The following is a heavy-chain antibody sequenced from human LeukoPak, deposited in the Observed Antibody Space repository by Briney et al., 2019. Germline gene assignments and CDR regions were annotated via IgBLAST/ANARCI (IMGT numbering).Heavy chain of an antibody. CDR3: AGAYCGGDCYSGRAFDI. V-gene: IGHV4-59*12. J-gene: IGHJ3*02. D-gene: IGHD2-21*02. Sequence: SETLSLTCTVSGGSISSYYWSWIRQPPGKGLEWVGYIYYSGSTNYNPSLKSRVTISVDKSKNQFSLKLSSVTAADTAVYYCAGAYCGGDCYSGRAFDIWGQGTMVTVSS. CDR1: GGSISSYY. CDR2: IYYSGST.